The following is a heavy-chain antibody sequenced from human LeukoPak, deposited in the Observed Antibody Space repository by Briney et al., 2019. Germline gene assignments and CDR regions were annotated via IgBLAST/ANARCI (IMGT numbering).Heavy chain of an antibody. CDR3: ARGGPYGGNLFDY. D-gene: IGHD4-23*01. CDR2: INHSGST. Sequence: PSETLSLTCAVYGGSFSGYYWSWIRQPPGKGLEWIGEINHSGSTNYNPSLKSRVTISVDTSKNQFSLKLSSVTAADTAVYYCARGGPYGGNLFDYWGQGTLATVSS. CDR1: GGSFSGYY. J-gene: IGHJ4*02. V-gene: IGHV4-34*01.